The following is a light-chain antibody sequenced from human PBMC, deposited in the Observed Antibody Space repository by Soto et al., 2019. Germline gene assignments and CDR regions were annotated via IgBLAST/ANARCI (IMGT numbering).Light chain of an antibody. Sequence: QAVLTQEPSLTVSPGGTVTLTCGSSTGAVTSGHYPYWFQQKPGQAPRTLIYDTSNRHSWTPARFSGSLLGGKAALTLSGAQPEDEAEYYCLLSYSDARPVFGGGTKLTVL. CDR3: LLSYSDARPV. J-gene: IGLJ2*01. CDR2: DTS. CDR1: TGAVTSGHY. V-gene: IGLV7-46*01.